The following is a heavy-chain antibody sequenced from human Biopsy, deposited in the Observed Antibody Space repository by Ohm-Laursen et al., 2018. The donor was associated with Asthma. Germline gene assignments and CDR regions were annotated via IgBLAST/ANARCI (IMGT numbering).Heavy chain of an antibody. D-gene: IGHD2-2*01. Sequence: GSLRLSCAASGFTVSRDHMFWVRQAPGKGLEWVSRVKGDGRRTSYADSVKGRFTISRDNAKNTLYLQMNSLRVEDTAVYYCARDGVVPDAMYYHYYYGLDVWGQGTTVTVSS. CDR3: ARDGVVPDAMYYHYYYGLDV. CDR1: GFTVSRDH. CDR2: VKGDGRRT. V-gene: IGHV3-74*01. J-gene: IGHJ6*02.